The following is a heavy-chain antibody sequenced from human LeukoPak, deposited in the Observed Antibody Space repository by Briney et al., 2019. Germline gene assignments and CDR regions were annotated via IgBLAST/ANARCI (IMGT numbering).Heavy chain of an antibody. J-gene: IGHJ4*02. CDR1: GGSISSGGYS. CDR2: IYHSGST. V-gene: IGHV4-30-2*01. CDR3: ARGNSSSWFPYYFDY. D-gene: IGHD6-13*01. Sequence: SETLSLTCAVSGGSISSGGYSWSWIRQPPGKGLEWFGYIYHSGSTYYNPSLKSRVTISVDRSKNQFSLKLSSVTAADTAVYYCARGNSSSWFPYYFDYWGQGTLVTVSS.